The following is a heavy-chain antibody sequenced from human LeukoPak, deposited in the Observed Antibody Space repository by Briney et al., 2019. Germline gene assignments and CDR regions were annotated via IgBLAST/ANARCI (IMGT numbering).Heavy chain of an antibody. J-gene: IGHJ6*03. D-gene: IGHD5-24*01. CDR2: ISGSGGNT. CDR1: GFTFSNCA. V-gene: IGHV3-23*01. CDR3: AKGGVVEMATITAYYYMDV. Sequence: GGSLRLSCAASGFTFSNCAMSWVRQAPGRGLEWVSAISGSGGNTYYADSVKGRFTISRDNSKNTLYLQMNSLRPEDTAVYYCAKGGVVEMATITAYYYMDVWGKGTTVTVSS.